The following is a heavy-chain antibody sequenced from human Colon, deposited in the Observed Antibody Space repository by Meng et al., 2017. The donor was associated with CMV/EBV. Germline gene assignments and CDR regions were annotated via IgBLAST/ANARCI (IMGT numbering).Heavy chain of an antibody. D-gene: IGHD3-10*01. CDR1: GFTFSSYA. CDR3: ARDHVVTMVRGVIITHYYYYGMDV. Sequence: GESLKISCAASGFTFSSYAMSWVRQAPGKGLEWVSAISGSGGSTYYADSVKGRFTISRDNSKNTLYLQMNSLRAEDTAVYYCARDHVVTMVRGVIITHYYYYGMDVWGQGTTVTVSS. V-gene: IGHV3-23*01. CDR2: ISGSGGST. J-gene: IGHJ6*02.